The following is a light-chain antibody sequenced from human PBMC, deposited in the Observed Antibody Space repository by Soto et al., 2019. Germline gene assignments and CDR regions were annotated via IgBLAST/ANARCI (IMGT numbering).Light chain of an antibody. CDR3: QQYGSPLT. CDR2: GAS. Sequence: EIVLTQSPGTLSLSPGERATLSCRASQSVSSSYLAWYQQKPGQAPRLLIYGASSRVTGIPDRFSGSGSGTDFTLTISRLEPEDFAVYYCQQYGSPLTFGGGTKVEIK. V-gene: IGKV3-20*01. J-gene: IGKJ4*01. CDR1: QSVSSSY.